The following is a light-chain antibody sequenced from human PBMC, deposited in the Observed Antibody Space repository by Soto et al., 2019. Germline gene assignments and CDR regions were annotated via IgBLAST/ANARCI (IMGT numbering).Light chain of an antibody. J-gene: IGLJ1*01. Sequence: QSVLTQPASVSGSPGQSITISCTGTSSDVGYYNYVSWYQQHPGKAPQLMIYEVRSRPSGVSDRFSGSKSANTASLTISGLQAEDEAHYYCTSYTTKSTYVFGTGTKVTVL. CDR2: EVR. CDR1: SSDVGYYNY. CDR3: TSYTTKSTYV. V-gene: IGLV2-14*01.